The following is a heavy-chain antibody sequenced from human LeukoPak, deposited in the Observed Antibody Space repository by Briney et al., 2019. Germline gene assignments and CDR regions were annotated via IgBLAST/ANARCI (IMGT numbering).Heavy chain of an antibody. CDR2: INWNGGST. D-gene: IGHD4-11*01. J-gene: IGHJ4*02. CDR1: GFTFDDYG. CDR3: ARDLARTTTVTTRSVYY. V-gene: IGHV3-20*04. Sequence: PGGSLRLSCAASGFTFDDYGMSWVRQAPGKGLEWVSGINWNGGSTGYADSVKGRFTISRDNAKNSLYLQMNSLRAEDTAVYYCARDLARTTTVTTRSVYYWGQGTLVTVSS.